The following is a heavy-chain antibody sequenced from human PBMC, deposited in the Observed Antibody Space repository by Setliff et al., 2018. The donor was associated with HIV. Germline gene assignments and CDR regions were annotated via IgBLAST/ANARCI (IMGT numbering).Heavy chain of an antibody. V-gene: IGHV1-18*01. CDR2: ISAYNGNT. Sequence: ASVKVSCKASGYTFTSYGISWVRQAPGQGLEWMGWISAYNGNTNYAQKLQGRVTMTTDTSTSTAYMELRSLRSDDTAVYYCARFRMVRGVIIHRPHHGAFDIWGQGTMVTVSS. CDR3: ARFRMVRGVIIHRPHHGAFDI. D-gene: IGHD3-10*01. CDR1: GYTFTSYG. J-gene: IGHJ3*02.